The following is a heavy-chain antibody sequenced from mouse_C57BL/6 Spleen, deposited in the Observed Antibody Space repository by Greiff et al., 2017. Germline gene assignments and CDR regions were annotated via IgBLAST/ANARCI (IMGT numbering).Heavy chain of an antibody. V-gene: IGHV1-39*01. CDR2: INPNYGTT. D-gene: IGHD2-3*01. CDR1: GYSFTDYN. J-gene: IGHJ4*01. Sequence: VQLQQSGPELVMPGASVKISCKASGYSFTDYNMNWVKQSNGKSLEWIGVINPNYGTTSYNQKFKGKATLTVDQSSSTAYMQLNSLTSEDSAVYYCARWLLRGGWYAMDYWGQGTSVTVSS. CDR3: ARWLLRGGWYAMDY.